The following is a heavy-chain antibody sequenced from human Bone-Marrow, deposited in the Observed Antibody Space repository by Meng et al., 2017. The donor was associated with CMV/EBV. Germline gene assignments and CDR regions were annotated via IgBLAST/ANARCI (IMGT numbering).Heavy chain of an antibody. D-gene: IGHD3-3*01. V-gene: IGHV1-18*04. CDR3: ARDDRTTYYDFWSGGSGMDV. CDR1: GYDFNTYA. Sequence: ASVKVSCKASGYDFNTYAMTWVRQAPGQGLEWMGWTSIYKGDSSLAKKFQGRVTMTRDTSTRTASMELRSLRSDDTAVYYCARDDRTTYYDFWSGGSGMDVCGQGTTVTVSS. J-gene: IGHJ6*02. CDR2: TSIYKGDS.